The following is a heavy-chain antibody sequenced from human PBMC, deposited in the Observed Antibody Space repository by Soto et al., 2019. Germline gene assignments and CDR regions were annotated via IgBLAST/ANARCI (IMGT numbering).Heavy chain of an antibody. J-gene: IGHJ5*02. CDR2: IYHSGST. Sequence: QLQLQDSGSGLVKPSQTLSLTCAVSGGSISSGGYSWSWIRQPPGKGLEWIGYIYHSGSTYYNPSLKCRVSISVVRSKNQFSLKLSSVTAADTAVYYCARVPDRWGQGTLVTVSS. D-gene: IGHD2-2*01. CDR3: ARVPDR. V-gene: IGHV4-30-2*01. CDR1: GGSISSGGYS.